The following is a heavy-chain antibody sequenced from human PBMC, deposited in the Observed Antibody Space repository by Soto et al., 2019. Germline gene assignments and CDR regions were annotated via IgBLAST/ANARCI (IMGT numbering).Heavy chain of an antibody. J-gene: IGHJ4*02. Sequence: SETLSLTCTVSGGSISSGGYYWSWIRQHPGKGLEWIGYIYYSGSTYYNPSLKSRVTISVDTSKNQFSLKLSSVTAADTAVYYWARGMDCSGGSCYSPFDYWGQGTLVTVSS. CDR2: IYYSGST. V-gene: IGHV4-31*03. D-gene: IGHD2-15*01. CDR1: GGSISSGGYY. CDR3: ARGMDCSGGSCYSPFDY.